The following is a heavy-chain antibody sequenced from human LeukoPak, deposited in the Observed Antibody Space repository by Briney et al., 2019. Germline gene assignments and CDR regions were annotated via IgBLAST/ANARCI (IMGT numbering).Heavy chain of an antibody. D-gene: IGHD3-9*01. Sequence: PSETLSLTCTVSGGSISSSSYYWGWIRQPPGKGLEWIGSIYYSGSTYYNPSLKSRVTISVDTSKNQFSLKLSSVTAADTAVYYCATVLRHFVSTIDYWGQGTLVTVSS. CDR3: ATVLRHFVSTIDY. CDR1: GGSISSSSYY. V-gene: IGHV4-39*01. J-gene: IGHJ4*02. CDR2: IYYSGST.